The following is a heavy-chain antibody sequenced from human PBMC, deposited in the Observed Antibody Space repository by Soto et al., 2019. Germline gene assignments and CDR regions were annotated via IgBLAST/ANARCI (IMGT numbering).Heavy chain of an antibody. J-gene: IGHJ4*02. V-gene: IGHV3-74*01. Sequence: EVQLMESGGGLVQPGGSLRLSCTASGFTFSTYWMHWVRQAPGKGLVWVAHINSDGISTIYADYVKGRFTISRDNAKNTLNLQMNSLRVEDTAVYFCARREYDSVTGYSLDYWGQGTLVTVSS. CDR1: GFTFSTYW. D-gene: IGHD3-9*01. CDR3: ARREYDSVTGYSLDY. CDR2: INSDGIST.